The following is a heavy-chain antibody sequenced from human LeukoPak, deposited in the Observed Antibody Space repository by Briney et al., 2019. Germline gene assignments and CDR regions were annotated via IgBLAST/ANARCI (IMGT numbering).Heavy chain of an antibody. CDR3: ARGVGSGSRLRAGDY. V-gene: IGHV3-23*01. J-gene: IGHJ4*02. D-gene: IGHD1-26*01. CDR2: TSTSGGSA. CDR1: GFTFSNNA. Sequence: GGSLRLSCAASGFTFSNNAMSWVRQAPGKGLEWVSATSTSGGSAYYADPVKGRFTISRDNSKNTLYLQMNSLRAEDTAVYYCARGVGSGSRLRAGDYWGQGTLVTVSS.